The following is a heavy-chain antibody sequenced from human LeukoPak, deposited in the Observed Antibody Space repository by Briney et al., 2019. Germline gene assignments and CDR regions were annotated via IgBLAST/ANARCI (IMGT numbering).Heavy chain of an antibody. CDR3: AKRGASGSSYRGFDS. J-gene: IGHJ4*02. CDR2: ISGSGGST. D-gene: IGHD3-10*01. CDR1: GFTFSSYP. V-gene: IGHV3-23*01. Sequence: GGSLRLSCAASGFTFSSYPMSWVRQAPGKGLEWVSSISGSGGSTYYADSVKGRFTISRDNSKNTLYLQMNSLGAEDTALYYCAKRGASGSSYRGFDSWGQGTLVTVSS.